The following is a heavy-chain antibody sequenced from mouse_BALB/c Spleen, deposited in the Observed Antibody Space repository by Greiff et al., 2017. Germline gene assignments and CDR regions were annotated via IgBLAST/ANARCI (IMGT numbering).Heavy chain of an antibody. V-gene: IGHV1-69*02. CDR2: IDPSDSYT. J-gene: IGHJ4*01. CDR1: GYTFTSYW. CDR3: ARGDLSYAMDY. D-gene: IGHD1-1*01. Sequence: QVQLQQSGAELVKPGASVKLSCKASGYTFTSYWMHWVKQRPGQGLEWIGEIDPSDSYTNYNQKFKGKATLTVDKSSSTAYMQLSSLTSEDSAVYYCARGDLSYAMDYWGQGTSVTVSS.